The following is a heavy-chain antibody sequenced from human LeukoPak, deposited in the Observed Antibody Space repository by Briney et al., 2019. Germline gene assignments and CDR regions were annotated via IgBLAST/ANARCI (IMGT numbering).Heavy chain of an antibody. V-gene: IGHV4-30-2*01. CDR1: GDSISSGGYY. D-gene: IGHD6-13*01. J-gene: IGHJ3*01. CDR3: ATKDRIAAAGDAFDV. CDR2: IYHSGST. Sequence: SETLSLTCTVSGDSISSGGYYWSWIRQPPGKGLERIGYIYHSGSTYYSPSLKSRVTISVDRSKNQFSLKLSSVTAADTAVYYCATKDRIAAAGDAFDVWGQGTMVTVSS.